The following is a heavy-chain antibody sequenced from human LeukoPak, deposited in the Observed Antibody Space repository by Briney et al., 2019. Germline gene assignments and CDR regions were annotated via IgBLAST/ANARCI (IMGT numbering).Heavy chain of an antibody. CDR3: AKKGSENQNYYYYGMDV. V-gene: IGHV3-23*01. J-gene: IGHJ6*02. D-gene: IGHD1-14*01. Sequence: PGGSLRLSCAASGFTFSSYAMSWVRQAPGKGLEWVSAISGSGGSTYYADSVKGRFTISRDNSKNTLYLQMNSLRAEDTAVYYCAKKGSENQNYYYYGMDVRGQGTTVTVSS. CDR1: GFTFSSYA. CDR2: ISGSGGST.